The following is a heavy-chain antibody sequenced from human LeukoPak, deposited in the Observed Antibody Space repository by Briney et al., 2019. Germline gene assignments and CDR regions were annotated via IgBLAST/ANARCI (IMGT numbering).Heavy chain of an antibody. CDR3: ARSIGYSSSWYGDAFDI. CDR2: INPNSGGT. Sequence: ASVKVSCKASGYIFTGYYMHWVRQAPGQGLEWMGWINPNSGGTNYAQKFQGRVTMTRDTSISTAYMELSRLRSDDTAVYYCARSIGYSSSWYGDAFDIWGQGTMVTVSS. D-gene: IGHD6-13*01. V-gene: IGHV1-2*02. CDR1: GYIFTGYY. J-gene: IGHJ3*02.